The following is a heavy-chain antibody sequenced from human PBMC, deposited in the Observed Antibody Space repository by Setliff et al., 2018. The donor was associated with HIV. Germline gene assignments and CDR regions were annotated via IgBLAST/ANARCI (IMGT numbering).Heavy chain of an antibody. J-gene: IGHJ4*02. CDR2: IKNRPAGGTT. CDR3: SINSPLSS. CDR1: GFTFSDVW. D-gene: IGHD6-6*01. V-gene: IGHV3-15*01. Sequence: GGSLRLSCAASGFTFSDVWVNWVRQAPGRGLEWVGRIKNRPAGGTTEYAAPVKGRFTISRDDAKNMAYLQMNSLKIEDTALYFCSINSPLSSWGQGTLVTVSS.